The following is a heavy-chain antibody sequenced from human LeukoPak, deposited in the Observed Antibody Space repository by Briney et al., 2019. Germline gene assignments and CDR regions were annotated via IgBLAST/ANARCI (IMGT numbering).Heavy chain of an antibody. J-gene: IGHJ5*02. V-gene: IGHV4-59*08. CDR2: IYYSGST. D-gene: IGHD6-13*01. CDR3: GGAATGTVGWFDP. CDR1: GGSISSYY. Sequence: PSETLSLTCTVSGGSISSYYWSWIRQPPGKGLEWIGYIYYSGSTNYNPSLKSRVTISVDTSKNQFSLMLTPVTASDTAVYFCGGAATGTVGWFDPWGQGTLVTVSS.